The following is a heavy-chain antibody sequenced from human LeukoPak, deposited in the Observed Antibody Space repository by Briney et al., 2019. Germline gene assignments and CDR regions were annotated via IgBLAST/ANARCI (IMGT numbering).Heavy chain of an antibody. V-gene: IGHV4-61*02. J-gene: IGHJ4*02. CDR3: ARRRRPPYDYVWGAPMSVDY. CDR1: GGSISSGSYY. D-gene: IGHD3-16*01. CDR2: IYTSGST. Sequence: SQTLSLTCTVSGGSISSGSYYWSWIRQPAGKGLEWIGRIYTSGSTNYNPSLKSRVTISVDTSKNQFSLKLSSVTAADTAVYYCARRRRPPYDYVWGAPMSVDYWGQGTLVTVSS.